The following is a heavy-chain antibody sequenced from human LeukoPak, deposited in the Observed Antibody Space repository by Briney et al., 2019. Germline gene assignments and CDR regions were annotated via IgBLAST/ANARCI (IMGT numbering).Heavy chain of an antibody. CDR2: INSDGSTT. J-gene: IGHJ4*02. CDR1: GFTFSSYW. Sequence: GGSLRLSCAASGFTFSSYWMHWVRQAPGKGLVWVSRINSDGSTTSYADSVKGRFTISRDNARNTLYLQMNSLRVEDTAVYYCTLSRSFDYWGQGTLVTVSS. V-gene: IGHV3-74*01. D-gene: IGHD2/OR15-2a*01. CDR3: TLSRSFDY.